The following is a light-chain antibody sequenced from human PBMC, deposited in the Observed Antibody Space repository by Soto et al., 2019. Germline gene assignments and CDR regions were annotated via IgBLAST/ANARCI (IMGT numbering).Light chain of an antibody. V-gene: IGKV1-8*01. Sequence: AIRMTQSPSSLSASTGDRVTITCRASQGISSYLAWYLQKPGKSPKLLIYAASTLQSGVPSRFSGSGSGTDFTLTISCLQSEDFATYYCQQYYSYPWGFGQGTKVDIK. CDR2: AAS. CDR3: QQYYSYPWG. J-gene: IGKJ1*01. CDR1: QGISSY.